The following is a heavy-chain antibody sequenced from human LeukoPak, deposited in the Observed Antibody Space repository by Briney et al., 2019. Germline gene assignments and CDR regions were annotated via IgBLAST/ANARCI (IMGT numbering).Heavy chain of an antibody. D-gene: IGHD5-18*01. J-gene: IGHJ4*02. V-gene: IGHV4-59*01. CDR2: TYYNGST. Sequence: SQTLSLTCTVSGGSISSDYWSWIRQSPGKGLEWIGHTYYNGSTNYKPSLKSRVTISVDTSKNQFSLKLTSVTAADTAVYYCVRGVLDTAMVIFDYWGQGTLVTASS. CDR1: GGSISSDY. CDR3: VRGVLDTAMVIFDY.